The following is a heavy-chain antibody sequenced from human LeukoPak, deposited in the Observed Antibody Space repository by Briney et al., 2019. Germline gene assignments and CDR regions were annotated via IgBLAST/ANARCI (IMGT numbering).Heavy chain of an antibody. CDR2: ISSSSSYI. CDR1: GFTFSSYS. D-gene: IGHD6-13*01. Sequence: VSLRLSCAASGFTFSSYSMNWVRQAPGKGLEWVSSISSSSSYIYYADSVKGRFTISRDNAKNSLYLQMNSLRAEDTAVYYCARAGELNIAAALAWGQGTMVTVSS. J-gene: IGHJ3*01. V-gene: IGHV3-21*01. CDR3: ARAGELNIAAALA.